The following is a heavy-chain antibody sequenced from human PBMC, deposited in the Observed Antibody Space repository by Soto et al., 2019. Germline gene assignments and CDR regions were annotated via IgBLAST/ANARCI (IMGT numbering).Heavy chain of an antibody. V-gene: IGHV3-23*01. CDR2: ISGSGGTT. D-gene: IGHD6-19*01. Sequence: EVQLLESGGGLVQPGGSLRLPCAASGFTFSGYAMSWVRQAPGKGLEWVSAISGSGGTTYYADSVKGRFTFSRDNSKNTLYLQMNSLRAEDTAVYYCAKPANGWFSAFDIWGQGTMVTVSS. CDR1: GFTFSGYA. J-gene: IGHJ3*02. CDR3: AKPANGWFSAFDI.